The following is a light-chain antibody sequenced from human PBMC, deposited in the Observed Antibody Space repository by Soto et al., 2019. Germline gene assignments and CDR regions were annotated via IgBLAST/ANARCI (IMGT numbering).Light chain of an antibody. Sequence: QSALTQPRSVSGSPGQSVTISCTGTSSDVGTYNYVSWYQQHPGKAPKVMIYDVSERPSGVPDRFSGSKSGNTASLTISGLQAEDEADYYCCSYAGSPRYVFGTGTKVT. CDR3: CSYAGSPRYV. CDR2: DVS. CDR1: SSDVGTYNY. V-gene: IGLV2-11*01. J-gene: IGLJ1*01.